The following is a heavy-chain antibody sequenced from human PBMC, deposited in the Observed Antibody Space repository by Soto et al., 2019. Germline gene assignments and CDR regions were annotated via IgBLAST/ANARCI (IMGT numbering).Heavy chain of an antibody. V-gene: IGHV4-31*03. CDR2: IYYSGST. J-gene: IGHJ6*02. Sequence: PSETLSLTCTVSGGSISSGGYYWSWIRQHPGKGLEWIGYIYYSGSTYYNPYLKSRVTISVDTSKNQFSLKLSSVTAADTAVYYCATDYDSSGSAPNYGMDVWGQGTTVTVSS. CDR1: GGSISSGGYY. CDR3: ATDYDSSGSAPNYGMDV. D-gene: IGHD3-22*01.